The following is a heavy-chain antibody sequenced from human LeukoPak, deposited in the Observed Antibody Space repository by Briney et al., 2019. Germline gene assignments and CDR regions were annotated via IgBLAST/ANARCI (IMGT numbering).Heavy chain of an antibody. D-gene: IGHD2-15*01. CDR2: IYYSGGT. CDR1: GGSISSGDYY. V-gene: IGHV4-30-4*01. Sequence: SQTLSLTCTVSGGSISSGDYYWSWIRQPQGKGLEWLGNIYYSGGTYYNPSLKSRVTISVDTSKNQFSLKLSSVTAADTAVYYCARTTLGYCSGGSCYSFDYWGQGTLVTVSS. CDR3: ARTTLGYCSGGSCYSFDY. J-gene: IGHJ4*02.